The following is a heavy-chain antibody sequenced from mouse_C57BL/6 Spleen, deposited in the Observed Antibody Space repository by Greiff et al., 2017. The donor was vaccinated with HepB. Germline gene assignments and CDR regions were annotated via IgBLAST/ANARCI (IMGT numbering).Heavy chain of an antibody. J-gene: IGHJ4*01. CDR3: TRERPLYCNYDAIDY. Sequence: VQLKESGTVLARPGASVKMSCKTSGYTFTSYWMHWVKQRPGQGLEWIGAIYPGNSDTSYNQKLKGKAKLTAVTSASTAYMELSSLTNEDSAVYYYTRERPLYCNYDAIDYWGQGPSVTVSS. V-gene: IGHV1-5*01. D-gene: IGHD2-1*01. CDR2: IYPGNSDT. CDR1: GYTFTSYW.